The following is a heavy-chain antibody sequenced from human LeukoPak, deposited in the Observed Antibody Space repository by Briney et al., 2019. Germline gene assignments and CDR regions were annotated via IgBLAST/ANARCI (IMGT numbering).Heavy chain of an antibody. CDR1: GFTFSTYA. D-gene: IGHD3-22*01. CDR3: AKDILRTPHMPQDSSGHSGDAFDI. V-gene: IGHV3-23*01. CDR2: ISGSGGST. J-gene: IGHJ3*02. Sequence: GGSLRLSCAASGFTFSTYAMSWVRQAPGKGLEWVSAISGSGGSTYYADSVKGRFTISRDNSKNTLYLQMNSLRAEDTAVYYCAKDILRTPHMPQDSSGHSGDAFDIWGQGTMVTVSS.